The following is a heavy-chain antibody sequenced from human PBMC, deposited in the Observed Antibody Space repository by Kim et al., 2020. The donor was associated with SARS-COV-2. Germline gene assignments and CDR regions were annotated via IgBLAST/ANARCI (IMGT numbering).Heavy chain of an antibody. CDR1: GGSFSDYK. Sequence: SETLSLTCAVYGGSFSDYKWSWVRQPPGKGLEWIGEINHSGSTNVSPSLKSRITISVDTSKGQFSLRLKSLTATDTAVYYCARGRAGVVPSPVLGLGPFYDYYAMDVWGRGTPVAVSS. J-gene: IGHJ6*02. CDR3: ARGRAGVVPSPVLGLGPFYDYYAMDV. V-gene: IGHV4-34*01. D-gene: IGHD2-8*02. CDR2: INHSGST.